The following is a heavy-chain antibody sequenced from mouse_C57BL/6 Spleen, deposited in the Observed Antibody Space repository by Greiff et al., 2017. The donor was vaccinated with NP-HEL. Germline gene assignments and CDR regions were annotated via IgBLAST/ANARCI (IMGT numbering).Heavy chain of an antibody. V-gene: IGHV1-80*01. CDR1: GYAFSSYW. J-gene: IGHJ2*01. CDR2: IYPGVGDT. Sequence: QVQLQQSGAELVKPGASVKISCKASGYAFSSYWMNWVKQRPGKGLEWIGQIYPGVGDTNYNGKFKGKATLTADKSSSTAYMQLSSLTSEDSAVYFCARERFRGYFDYWGQGTTLTVSS. CDR3: ARERFRGYFDY.